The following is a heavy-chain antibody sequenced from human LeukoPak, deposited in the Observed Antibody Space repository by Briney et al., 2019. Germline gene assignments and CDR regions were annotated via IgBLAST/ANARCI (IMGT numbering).Heavy chain of an antibody. V-gene: IGHV1-2*02. D-gene: IGHD6-13*01. CDR3: ARQWAAAAAALDY. Sequence: ASVKVSCKASGYTFTGYYMHWVRQAPGQGLEWMGWINPNSGGTNYAQKFQGRVTMTRDTSISTAYMELSRLRSDDTAVYYCARQWAAAAAALDYWGQGTLVTVSS. CDR2: INPNSGGT. CDR1: GYTFTGYY. J-gene: IGHJ4*02.